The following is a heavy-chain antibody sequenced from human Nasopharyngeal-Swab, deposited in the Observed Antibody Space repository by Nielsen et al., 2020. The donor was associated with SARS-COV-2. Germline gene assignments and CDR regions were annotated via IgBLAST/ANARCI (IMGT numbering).Heavy chain of an antibody. V-gene: IGHV1-69*13. CDR3: ARGGRNWNDYYYYGMDV. CDR1: GGTFSSYA. Sequence: SVKVSCKASGGTFSSYAISWVRQAPGQGLEWMGGIIPIFGTANYAQKFQGRVTITADESTSTAYMELSSLRSEDTAVYYCARGGRNWNDYYYYGMDVWGQGTTVTVSS. D-gene: IGHD1-1*01. J-gene: IGHJ6*02. CDR2: IIPIFGTA.